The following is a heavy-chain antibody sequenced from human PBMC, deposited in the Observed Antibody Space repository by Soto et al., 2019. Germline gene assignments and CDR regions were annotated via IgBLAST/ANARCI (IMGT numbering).Heavy chain of an antibody. J-gene: IGHJ3*02. V-gene: IGHV1-69*04. CDR3: AREFHDAFDI. CDR2: INASIGIA. Sequence: SVKVSCKASGYTFTSYAMHWVRQAPGQRLEWMGRINASIGIANYAQKFQGRVTITADKSTSTAYMELSSLRSEDTAAYYCAREFHDAFDIWGQGTMVTVSS. CDR1: GYTFTSYA.